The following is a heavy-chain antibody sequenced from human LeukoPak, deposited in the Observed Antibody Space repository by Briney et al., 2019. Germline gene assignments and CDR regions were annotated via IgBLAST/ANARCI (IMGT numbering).Heavy chain of an antibody. Sequence: SETLSLTCAVYGGSFSGYYWSWIRQPPGKGLEWIGEINHSGSTNYNPSLESRVTISVDTSKNQFSLKLSSVTAADTAVYYCARGGGSGSYYPNWFDPWGQGTLVTVSS. CDR3: ARGGGSGSYYPNWFDP. D-gene: IGHD3-10*01. J-gene: IGHJ5*02. CDR1: GGSFSGYY. V-gene: IGHV4-34*01. CDR2: INHSGST.